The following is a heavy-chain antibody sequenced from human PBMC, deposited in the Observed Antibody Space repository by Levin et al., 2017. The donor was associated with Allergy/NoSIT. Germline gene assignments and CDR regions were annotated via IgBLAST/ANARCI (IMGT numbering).Heavy chain of an antibody. Sequence: SQTLSLTCAVYGGSFSDSYWTWIRQSPGKGLEWIGEINHSGSTNYNPSLKSRVTISVDTSKNQFSLKLSSVTAADTAVYYCARIYSLGELFLAYWGQGNLVTVSS. CDR3: ARIYSLGELFLAY. V-gene: IGHV4-34*01. CDR1: GGSFSDSY. J-gene: IGHJ4*02. D-gene: IGHD3-10*01. CDR2: INHSGST.